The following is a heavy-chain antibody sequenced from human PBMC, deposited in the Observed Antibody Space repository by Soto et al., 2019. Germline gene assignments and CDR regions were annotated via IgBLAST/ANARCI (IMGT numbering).Heavy chain of an antibody. Sequence: GASVKVSCKASGYTFTSYGISWVRQAPGQGLEWMGWISAYNGNTNYAQKLQGRVTMTTDTSTSTAYMELRSLRSDDTAVYYCARDEDPNSGSNTPDFDYWGQGTLVTVSS. CDR2: ISAYNGNT. CDR1: GYTFTSYG. V-gene: IGHV1-18*01. J-gene: IGHJ4*02. CDR3: ARDEDPNSGSNTPDFDY. D-gene: IGHD1-26*01.